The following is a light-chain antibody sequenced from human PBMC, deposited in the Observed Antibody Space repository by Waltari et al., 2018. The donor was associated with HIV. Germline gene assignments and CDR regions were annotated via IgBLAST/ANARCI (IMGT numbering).Light chain of an antibody. Sequence: QSVLTQPPSVSGAPGQRVSISCTGSSSNLGAGFDAQWYQQLPGAAPRLLIYDNNPRASGVPRRFSGSRSGASASLDITELQADDEDDYYCQSFDSGLTAVVFGGGTKLTVL. V-gene: IGLV1-40*01. CDR2: DNN. J-gene: IGLJ2*01. CDR1: SSNLGAGFD. CDR3: QSFDSGLTAVV.